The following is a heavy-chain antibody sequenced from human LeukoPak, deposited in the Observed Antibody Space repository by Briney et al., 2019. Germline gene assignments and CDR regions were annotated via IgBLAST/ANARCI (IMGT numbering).Heavy chain of an antibody. CDR3: AKDEWGSSYYYPGVFGD. J-gene: IGHJ4*02. V-gene: IGHV3-23*01. CDR1: GFTFSSYG. D-gene: IGHD3-22*01. Sequence: PGGTLRLSCAASGFTFSSYGVSWVRQAPGKGLEWVSAISGSGGITYYADSVKGRFTISRDNSKNTLYLQMNSLRAEDTAVYYCAKDEWGSSYYYPGVFGDWGQGTLVTVSS. CDR2: ISGSGGIT.